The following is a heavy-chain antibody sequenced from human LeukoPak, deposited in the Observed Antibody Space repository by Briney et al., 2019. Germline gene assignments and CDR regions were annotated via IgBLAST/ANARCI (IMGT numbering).Heavy chain of an antibody. D-gene: IGHD6-19*01. CDR2: INPNSGGT. CDR1: GYTFTGYY. CDR3: AREGSGWYGMDV. Sequence: ASVKVSCKASGYTFTGYYMHWARQAPGQGLEWMGRINPNSGGTNYAQKFQGRVTMTRDTSISTAYMELSRLRSDDTAVYYCAREGSGWYGMDVWGQGTTVTVSS. J-gene: IGHJ6*02. V-gene: IGHV1-2*06.